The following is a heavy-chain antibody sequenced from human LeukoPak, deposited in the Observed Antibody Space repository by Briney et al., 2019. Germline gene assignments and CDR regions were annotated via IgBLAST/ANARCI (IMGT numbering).Heavy chain of an antibody. CDR3: AKANLPVVVPAASYYFDY. J-gene: IGHJ4*02. D-gene: IGHD2-2*01. V-gene: IGHV3-9*01. CDR2: ISWNSGSI. CDR1: GFTFDDYA. Sequence: GGSLRLSCAASGFTFDDYAMHWVWQAPGKGLEWVSGISWNSGSIGYADSVKGRFTISRDNAKNSLYLQMNSLRAEDTALYYCAKANLPVVVPAASYYFDYWGQGTLVTVSS.